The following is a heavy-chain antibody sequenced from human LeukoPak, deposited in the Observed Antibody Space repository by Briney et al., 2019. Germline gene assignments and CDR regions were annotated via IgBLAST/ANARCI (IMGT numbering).Heavy chain of an antibody. CDR2: ISSIGTI. D-gene: IGHD3-10*01. J-gene: IGHJ4*02. V-gene: IGHV3-69-1*01. CDR1: GFTFSDYY. Sequence: PGGSLRLSCAASGFTFSDYYMSWIRQAPGKGLEWVSYISSIGTIYYADSVKGRFTISRDNSKNTLYLQMNSLRAEDTAVYYCAKCGRRFGELLPADYWGQGTLVTVSS. CDR3: AKCGRRFGELLPADY.